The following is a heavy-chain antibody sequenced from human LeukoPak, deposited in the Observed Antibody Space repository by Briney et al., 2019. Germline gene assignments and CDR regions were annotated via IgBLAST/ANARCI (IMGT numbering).Heavy chain of an antibody. D-gene: IGHD4-17*01. CDR2: ISSSSSTI. Sequence: GSLRLSCAASGFTFSSYSMNWVRQALGKGLEWVSYISSSSSTIYYADSVKGRFTISRDNAKNSLYLQMNSLRAEDTAVYYCARDPPTTVTVFDYWGQGTLVTVSS. CDR3: ARDPPTTVTVFDY. J-gene: IGHJ4*02. CDR1: GFTFSSYS. V-gene: IGHV3-48*01.